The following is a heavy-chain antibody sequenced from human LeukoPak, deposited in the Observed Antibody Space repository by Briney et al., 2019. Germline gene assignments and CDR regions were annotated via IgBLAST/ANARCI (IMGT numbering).Heavy chain of an antibody. J-gene: IGHJ4*02. D-gene: IGHD3-22*01. Sequence: GASVKVACKASGYTFTSYDINWVRQATGQGLEWMEWMNPNSGNTGYAQKFQGRVTMTSNTSISTAYMELSSLRSEDTAVYYCARVRKYYDSSGYGYWGQGTLVSVSS. CDR2: MNPNSGNT. CDR3: ARVRKYYDSSGYGY. V-gene: IGHV1-8*01. CDR1: GYTFTSYD.